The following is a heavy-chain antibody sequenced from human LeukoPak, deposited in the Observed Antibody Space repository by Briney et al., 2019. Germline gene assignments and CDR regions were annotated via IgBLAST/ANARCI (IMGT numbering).Heavy chain of an antibody. Sequence: GGSLRLSCAASGFTVSSNYMSWVRQAPGKGLEWVSVIYSGGSTYYADSVKGRFTISRDNSKNTLYLQMNSLRAEDTAVYYCASHMTTKAYFDYWDQGTLVTVSS. CDR3: ASHMTTKAYFDY. J-gene: IGHJ4*02. CDR1: GFTVSSNY. CDR2: IYSGGST. V-gene: IGHV3-53*01. D-gene: IGHD4-17*01.